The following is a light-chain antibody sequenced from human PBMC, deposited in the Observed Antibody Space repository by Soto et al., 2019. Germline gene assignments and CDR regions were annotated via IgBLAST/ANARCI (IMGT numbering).Light chain of an antibody. J-gene: IGKJ2*01. CDR3: QQGHNWPLT. CDR1: QSINSE. CDR2: GAS. V-gene: IGKV3-15*01. Sequence: EIVMTQSPATLSLSPGERAALSCRASQSINSELAWYKQKPGQPPRLLIYGASTRATGVPARFTGSESGSEFTLTISGLQSEDFAVSYCQQGHNWPLTFGQGTRVEI.